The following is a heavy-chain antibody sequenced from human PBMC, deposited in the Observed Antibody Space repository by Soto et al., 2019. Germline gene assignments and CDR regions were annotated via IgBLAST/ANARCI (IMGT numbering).Heavy chain of an antibody. CDR2: IYYSGST. D-gene: IGHD5-18*01. V-gene: IGHV4-59*01. Sequence: SVTLSLTCTVSGGSISSYYWSWIRQPPGKGLEWIGYIYYSGSTNYNPSLKSRVTISVDTPKNQFSLKLSSVTAADTAVYYCARDNGYSYGYTLDHWGQGTLVTSPQ. CDR1: GGSISSYY. J-gene: IGHJ4*02. CDR3: ARDNGYSYGYTLDH.